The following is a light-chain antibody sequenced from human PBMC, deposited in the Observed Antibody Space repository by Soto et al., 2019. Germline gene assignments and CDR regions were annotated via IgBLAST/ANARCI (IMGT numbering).Light chain of an antibody. V-gene: IGKV3-20*01. CDR1: QSVRSS. CDR2: GAS. Sequence: EIVMTQSPATLSVSLGERATLSCRASQSVRSSLAWYQQKPGQAPRLLIYGASSRATGIPDRFSGSGSGTDLTITISRLEPEDFAVYYCQQCGSSPITFGQGTRLEIK. J-gene: IGKJ5*01. CDR3: QQCGSSPIT.